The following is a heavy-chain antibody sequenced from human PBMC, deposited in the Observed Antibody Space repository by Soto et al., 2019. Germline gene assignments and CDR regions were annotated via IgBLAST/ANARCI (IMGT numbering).Heavy chain of an antibody. CDR2: IRSKAQGGTA. CDR3: TSVPISHGLFDY. CDR1: GFTFVGYA. Sequence: PGGSVRLSCTASGFTFVGYAMSWVRQAPGKGLEWVGCIRSKAQGGTAQYAASVKGRFISLTDDSKSIAYLQMNSLKTEDAAVYYCTSVPISHGLFDYWGQGTLVTVSS. D-gene: IGHD2-21*01. J-gene: IGHJ4*02. V-gene: IGHV3-49*04.